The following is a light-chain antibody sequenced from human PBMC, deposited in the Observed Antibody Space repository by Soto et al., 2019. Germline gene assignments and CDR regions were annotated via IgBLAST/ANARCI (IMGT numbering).Light chain of an antibody. V-gene: IGKV3-11*01. CDR3: QQRSNWPPSIT. Sequence: EIVLTQSPATRSLSPGERATLSCRASQSVSSYLAWYQQKPGQAPRLLIYDASNRATGIPARFSGSGSGTDFTLTISSLEPEDFAVYYCQQRSNWPPSITLGQGTRLEIK. CDR2: DAS. J-gene: IGKJ5*01. CDR1: QSVSSY.